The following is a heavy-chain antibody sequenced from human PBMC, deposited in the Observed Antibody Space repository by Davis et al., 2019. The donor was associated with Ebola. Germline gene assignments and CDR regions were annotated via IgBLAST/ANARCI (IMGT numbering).Heavy chain of an antibody. CDR1: GFTFSGSA. CDR2: IRSKANSYAT. J-gene: IGHJ4*02. D-gene: IGHD3-10*01. Sequence: GGSLRLSCAASGFTFSGSAMHWVRQASGKGLEWVGRIRSKANSYATAYAASVKGRFTISRDDSKTTAYLQMNRLKTEDTAVYYCTSSGSSFDYWGQGTLVTVSS. CDR3: TSSGSSFDY. V-gene: IGHV3-73*01.